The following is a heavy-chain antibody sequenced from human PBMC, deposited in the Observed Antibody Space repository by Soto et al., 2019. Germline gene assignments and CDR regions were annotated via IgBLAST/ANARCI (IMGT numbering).Heavy chain of an antibody. V-gene: IGHV1-18*03. J-gene: IGHJ5*02. Sequence: QVQLVQSGAEVKKPGASVKVSCKASGYTFTSYGISWVRQAPGQGLAWMGWISAYNVNTNYAQKLQGRATMTTGIPTRSADMELRSLRSDDMAGYDCASDRDDFWSGYPWFDPWGQGTLVTVSS. CDR2: ISAYNVNT. CDR3: ASDRDDFWSGYPWFDP. CDR1: GYTFTSYG. D-gene: IGHD3-3*01.